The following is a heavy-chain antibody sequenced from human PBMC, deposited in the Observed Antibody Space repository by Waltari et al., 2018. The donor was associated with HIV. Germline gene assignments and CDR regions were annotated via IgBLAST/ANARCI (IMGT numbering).Heavy chain of an antibody. CDR2: IYYSGST. V-gene: IGHV4-39*01. CDR3: ARLSPTIFGGSKRWGVFDY. CDR1: GGSISSSSYY. J-gene: IGHJ4*02. Sequence: QLQLQESGPGLVKPSETLSLTCTVSGGSISSSSYYWGWIRQPPGKGLEWIGSIYYSGSTYDNPALKSRVTISVDTSKSQCSLKLSSVTAADTAVYYCARLSPTIFGGSKRWGVFDYWGQGTLVTVSS. D-gene: IGHD3-3*01.